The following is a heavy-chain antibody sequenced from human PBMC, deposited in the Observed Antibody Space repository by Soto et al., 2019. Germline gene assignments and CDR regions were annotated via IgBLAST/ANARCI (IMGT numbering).Heavy chain of an antibody. CDR1: GFTFSSYW. CDR2: IKQDGSEK. CDR3: ASRDITMVRAVYYYYGMDV. D-gene: IGHD3-10*01. Sequence: EVQLVESGGGLVQPGGSLRLSCAASGFTFSSYWMSWVRQAPGKGLEWVANIKQDGSEKYYVDSVKGRFTLSRDNAKNSLYPQMNSLRAEDTAVYYCASRDITMVRAVYYYYGMDVWGQGTTVTVSS. V-gene: IGHV3-7*05. J-gene: IGHJ6*02.